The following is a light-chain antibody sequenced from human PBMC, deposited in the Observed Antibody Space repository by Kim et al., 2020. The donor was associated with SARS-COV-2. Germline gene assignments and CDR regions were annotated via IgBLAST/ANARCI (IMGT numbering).Light chain of an antibody. J-gene: IGKJ2*01. V-gene: IGKV1-5*03. Sequence: SASGGDRVTITCRASQSISSWLAWYQQKPGKAPKLLIYKASSLESGVPSTFSGSGSGTEFTLTISSLQPDDFATYYCQQYNSYSGTFGQGTKLEI. CDR1: QSISSW. CDR3: QQYNSYSGT. CDR2: KAS.